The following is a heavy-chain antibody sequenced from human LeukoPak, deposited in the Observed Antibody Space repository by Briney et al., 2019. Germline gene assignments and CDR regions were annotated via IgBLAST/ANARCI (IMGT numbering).Heavy chain of an antibody. J-gene: IGHJ4*02. Sequence: GGSLRLSCAASGFTFDDYTMHWVRQAPGKGLEWVSSISSSSSYIYYADSVKGRFTISRDNAKNSLYLQMNSLRAEDTAVYYCARVPSIPYFDYWGQGTLVTVSS. CDR3: ARVPSIPYFDY. CDR1: GFTFDDYT. CDR2: ISSSSSYI. V-gene: IGHV3-21*01.